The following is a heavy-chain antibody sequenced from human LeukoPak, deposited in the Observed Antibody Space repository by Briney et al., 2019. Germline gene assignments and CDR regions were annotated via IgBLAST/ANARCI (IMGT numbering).Heavy chain of an antibody. CDR1: GGSISSSNW. CDR2: IYHSGST. Sequence: SETLSLTCAVSGGSISSSNWWSWVRQPPGKGLEWIGEIYHSGSTNYIPSLKSRVTISVDKSKNQFSLKLSSVTAADTAVYYCARAPAYGYIFTVDYWGQGTLATVSS. D-gene: IGHD5-18*01. V-gene: IGHV4-4*02. CDR3: ARAPAYGYIFTVDY. J-gene: IGHJ4*02.